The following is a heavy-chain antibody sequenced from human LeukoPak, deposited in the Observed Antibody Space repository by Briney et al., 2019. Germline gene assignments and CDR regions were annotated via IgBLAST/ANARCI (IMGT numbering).Heavy chain of an antibody. CDR1: GGSINNYY. CDR3: ARGLTSSSWSTYYYYYYMDV. CDR2: IYTSGST. Sequence: KTSETLSLTCTVSGGSINNYYWSWIRQPPGKGLEWIGRIYTSGSTNYNPSLKSRVTISVDTSKNQFSLKLSSVTAADTAVYYCARGLTSSSWSTYYYYYYMDVWGKGTTVTVSS. J-gene: IGHJ6*03. D-gene: IGHD6-13*01. V-gene: IGHV4-4*08.